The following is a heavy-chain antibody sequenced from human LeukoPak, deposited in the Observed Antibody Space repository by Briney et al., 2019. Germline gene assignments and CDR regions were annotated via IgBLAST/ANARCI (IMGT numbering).Heavy chain of an antibody. J-gene: IGHJ1*01. V-gene: IGHV3-74*01. D-gene: IGHD4-17*01. CDR1: GFTFDDYA. CDR3: AKEIYGDPTGGRFQH. Sequence: GGSLRLSCAASGFTFDDYAMHWVRQAPGKGLEWVSGINSDGSSTSYADSVKGRFTISRDNAKNTLYLQMNSLRAEDTAVFYCAKEIYGDPTGGRFQHWGQGTLVTVSS. CDR2: INSDGSST.